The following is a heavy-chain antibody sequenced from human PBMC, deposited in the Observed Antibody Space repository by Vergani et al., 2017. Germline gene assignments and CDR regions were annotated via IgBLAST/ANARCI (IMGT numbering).Heavy chain of an antibody. D-gene: IGHD3-22*01. CDR1: GFTFSDYY. V-gene: IGHV4-38-2*01. CDR2: IYYSGST. Sequence: QVQLVESGGGLVKPGGSLRLSCAASGFTFSDYYMSWIRQAPGKGLEWIGSIYYSGSTYYNPSLKSRVTISVDTSKNQFSLKLSSVTAADTAVYYCARWGMRYYYDSSGYYYEAWGQGTLVTVSS. CDR3: ARWGMRYYYDSSGYYYEA. J-gene: IGHJ4*02.